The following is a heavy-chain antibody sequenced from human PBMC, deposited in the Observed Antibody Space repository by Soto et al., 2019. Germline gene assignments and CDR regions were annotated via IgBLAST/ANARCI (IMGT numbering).Heavy chain of an antibody. CDR2: ISYDGSNK. Sequence: GGSLRLSCAASGFTFRNYSMHWVRQAPGKGLEWVAVISYDGSNKYYADSVKGRFTISRDNSKNTLYLQMNSLRAEDTAVYYGAKDLCSSSSCYYNYGMDVWGQGTTVTVSS. CDR3: AKDLCSSSSCYYNYGMDV. D-gene: IGHD2-2*01. CDR1: GFTFRNYS. V-gene: IGHV3-30*18. J-gene: IGHJ6*02.